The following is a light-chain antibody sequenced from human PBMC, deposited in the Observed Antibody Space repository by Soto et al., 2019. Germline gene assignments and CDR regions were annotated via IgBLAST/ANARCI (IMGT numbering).Light chain of an antibody. CDR1: QSVSSNY. CDR2: GAS. CDR3: QQYGRSPFT. J-gene: IGKJ3*01. V-gene: IGKV3-20*01. Sequence: EIGMTQSPGTLSLSTGETATLSCRASQSVSSNYVAWFHQKPGQAPRLLIYGASSRATGVPDRFSASGSGTDFTLTISRLEPEDFAVYYCQQYGRSPFTFGPGTKVAI.